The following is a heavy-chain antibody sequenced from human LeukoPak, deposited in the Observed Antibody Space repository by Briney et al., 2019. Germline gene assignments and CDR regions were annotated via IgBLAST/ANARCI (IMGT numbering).Heavy chain of an antibody. Sequence: SPQTSAHIRAMSGDSVSTNSAAWNGIRQSLSRGLEWLGRTYYRSKWYNDYAVSVKSRITINADTSKNHFSLHLSSVTPEDTAVYYCARATDRYFDFWGQAAL. CDR3: ARATDRYFDF. CDR1: GDSVSTNSAA. V-gene: IGHV6-1*01. J-gene: IGHJ4*03. D-gene: IGHD1-1*01. CDR2: TYYRSKWYN.